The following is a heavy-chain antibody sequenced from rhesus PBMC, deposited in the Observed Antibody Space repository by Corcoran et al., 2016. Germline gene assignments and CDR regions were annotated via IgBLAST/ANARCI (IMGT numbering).Heavy chain of an antibody. CDR2: VDAEVGEA. V-gene: IGHV1-111*02. Sequence: EVQLVQSGTEGKKPGASVKISCKASGYTFTAFHLHWVRQAPGKGLEWIGRVDAEVGEAIHAQKFQDRVPITADPSTDTAYMELSSLGSEDTAVYYCPAGGGWGQGVLVTVSS. CDR1: GYTFTAFH. CDR3: PAGGG. J-gene: IGHJ4*01.